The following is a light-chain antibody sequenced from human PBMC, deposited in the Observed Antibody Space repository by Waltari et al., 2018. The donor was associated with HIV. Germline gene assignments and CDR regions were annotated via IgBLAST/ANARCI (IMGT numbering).Light chain of an antibody. J-gene: IGLJ3*02. Sequence: QSALTQPRSVSGSPGQSVTISCTGTSSDLGGHTYVSWYQQHPGKAPKLMIYDVSKRPSGVPDRFSGSKSGNTASLTISGLQAEDEADYYCCSYAGSYTWVFGGGTKLTVL. CDR2: DVS. CDR1: SSDLGGHTY. V-gene: IGLV2-11*01. CDR3: CSYAGSYTWV.